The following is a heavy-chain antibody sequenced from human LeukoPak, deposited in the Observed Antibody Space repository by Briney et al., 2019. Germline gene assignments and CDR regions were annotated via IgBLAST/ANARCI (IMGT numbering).Heavy chain of an antibody. Sequence: GGSLRLSCAASGFSFSKYWMHWVRQAPGKGLVWVSRINTDGSTTTYADSVKGRFTISRDNAKNTLYLQMNSLRAEDTAVYYCARDPYYGGNSGDLDYWGQGTLVTVSS. CDR3: ARDPYYGGNSGDLDY. CDR2: INTDGSTT. V-gene: IGHV3-74*01. D-gene: IGHD4-23*01. CDR1: GFSFSKYW. J-gene: IGHJ4*02.